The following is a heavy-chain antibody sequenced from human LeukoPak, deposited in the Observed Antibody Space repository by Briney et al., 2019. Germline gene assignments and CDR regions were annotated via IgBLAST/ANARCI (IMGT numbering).Heavy chain of an antibody. V-gene: IGHV3-30*02. CDR2: IRYDGSNK. CDR3: AKATFTKWELMPFDY. Sequence: PGGSLRLSCATSAFTFSSYGMYWVRQAPGKGLEWVAFIRYDGSNKYYAESVKGRFTISRDNSKNTLYLQMNSLRTEDTAVYYCAKATFTKWELMPFDYWGQGTLVTVSS. J-gene: IGHJ4*02. D-gene: IGHD1-26*01. CDR1: AFTFSSYG.